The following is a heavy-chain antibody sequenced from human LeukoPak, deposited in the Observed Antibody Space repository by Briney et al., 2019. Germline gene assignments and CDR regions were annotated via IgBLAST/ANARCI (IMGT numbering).Heavy chain of an antibody. V-gene: IGHV4-59*01. J-gene: IGHJ4*02. CDR1: GGSISSYY. CDR3: AGLQFRHGSRTSCASNFDY. D-gene: IGHD2-2*01. Sequence: SETLSLTCTVSGGSISSYYWSWIRQPPGKGLEWIGYIYYSGSINYNPSLKSRVIISVDKSKNQFSLKLTSVTAADTAVYYCAGLQFRHGSRTSCASNFDYWGQGTLVTVSS. CDR2: IYYSGSI.